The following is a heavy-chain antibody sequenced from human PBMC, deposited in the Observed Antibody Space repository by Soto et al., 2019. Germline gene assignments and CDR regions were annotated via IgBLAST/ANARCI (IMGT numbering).Heavy chain of an antibody. CDR3: ARRRSYYDSSGYYRAAFDI. Sequence: PSETLSLTCSVSGGSISSGSYYWAWIRQPPGKGLEWIGSMYYSGSTYYNPSLKSRVSISVDTSKNHFSLNLRSVTAADTAVYYCARRRSYYDSSGYYRAAFDIWGQGTLVTVSS. J-gene: IGHJ3*02. V-gene: IGHV4-39*02. CDR2: MYYSGST. D-gene: IGHD3-22*01. CDR1: GGSISSGSYY.